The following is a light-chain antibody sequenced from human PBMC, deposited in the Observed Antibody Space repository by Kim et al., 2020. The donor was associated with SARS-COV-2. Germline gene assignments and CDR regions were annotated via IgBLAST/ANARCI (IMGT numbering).Light chain of an antibody. J-gene: IGKJ4*01. CDR2: GAS. V-gene: IGKV3-11*01. Sequence: LSPGERATLPCRASQSVGTYLGWYQHKPGQAPRLLIYGASNRATGIPARFSGSGSGTDFTLTISSLEPEDFAVYYCQQRSNWPLTFGGGTKVDIK. CDR1: QSVGTY. CDR3: QQRSNWPLT.